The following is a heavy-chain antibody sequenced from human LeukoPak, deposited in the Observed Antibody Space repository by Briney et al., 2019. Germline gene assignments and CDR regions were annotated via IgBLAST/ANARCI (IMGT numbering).Heavy chain of an antibody. CDR3: ASLAGSGKYYYYMDV. V-gene: IGHV4-39*01. J-gene: IGHJ6*03. Sequence: PSETLSLTCSVSGGSISGSGYYWGWIRRPPGKGLEWIGSIYYTGSGSTYYNPSLKSRVTVSVDTSKNQFSLKMSSVTAADTAVYYCASLAGSGKYYYYMDVWGKGTTVTVSS. D-gene: IGHD3-10*01. CDR1: GGSISGSGYY. CDR2: IYYTGSGST.